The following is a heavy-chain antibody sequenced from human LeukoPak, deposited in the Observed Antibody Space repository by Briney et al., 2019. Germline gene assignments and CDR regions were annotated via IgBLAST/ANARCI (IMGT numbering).Heavy chain of an antibody. CDR2: IYYSGNT. CDR3: ARGTDTYAKGWFDP. D-gene: IGHD2-2*01. Sequence: SETLSLTCTVPGGPISGYYWTWIRQPPGRGRKWIGYIYYSGNTYYNPSLKSRVTISVDTSKNQFALKLTSVTAADTAVYYCARGTDTYAKGWFDPWGQGTLVTVSS. J-gene: IGHJ5*02. CDR1: GGPISGYY. V-gene: IGHV4-59*06.